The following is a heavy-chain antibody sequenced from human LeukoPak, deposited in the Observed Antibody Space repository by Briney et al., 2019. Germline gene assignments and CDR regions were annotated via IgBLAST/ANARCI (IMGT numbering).Heavy chain of an antibody. CDR2: INPNSGGS. V-gene: IGHV1-2*02. CDR3: TRPGYCTDTSCEGLDY. CDR1: GYTFTDYY. J-gene: IGHJ4*02. D-gene: IGHD2-8*02. Sequence: GASVRVSCKPSGYTFTDYYIHWVRQAPGQGPEWMGWINPNSGGSNSAQKFQGRVTMTWDTSISTAYMELSSLTSDDTAVYYCTRPGYCTDTSCEGLDYWGQGTLVTVSS.